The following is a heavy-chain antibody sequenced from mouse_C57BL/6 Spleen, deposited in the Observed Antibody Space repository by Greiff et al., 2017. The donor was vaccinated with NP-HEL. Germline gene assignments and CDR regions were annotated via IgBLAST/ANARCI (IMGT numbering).Heavy chain of an antibody. CDR3: ARGGVVFDY. CDR1: GYTFTSYW. Sequence: VQLQQPGAELVMPGASVKLSCKASGYTFTSYWMHWVKQRPGQGLEWIGEIDPSDSYTNYNQKFKGKSTLTVDKSSSTAYMQLSSLTSEDSAVYYCARGGVVFDYWGQGTTLTVSS. CDR2: IDPSDSYT. V-gene: IGHV1-69*01. J-gene: IGHJ2*01. D-gene: IGHD1-1*01.